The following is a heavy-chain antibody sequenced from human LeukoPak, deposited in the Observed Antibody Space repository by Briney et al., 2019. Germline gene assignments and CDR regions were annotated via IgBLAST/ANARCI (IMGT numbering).Heavy chain of an antibody. Sequence: PSETLSLTRTVSGGSISSYYWSWIRQPPGKGLEWIGYIYYSGTTNYNPSLKSRVTISVDTSKSQFSLKLSSVTAADTAVYYCAQGGYYYDSSGYDYWGQGTLVTVSS. D-gene: IGHD3-22*01. CDR1: GGSISSYY. J-gene: IGHJ4*02. CDR2: IYYSGTT. CDR3: AQGGYYYDSSGYDY. V-gene: IGHV4-59*12.